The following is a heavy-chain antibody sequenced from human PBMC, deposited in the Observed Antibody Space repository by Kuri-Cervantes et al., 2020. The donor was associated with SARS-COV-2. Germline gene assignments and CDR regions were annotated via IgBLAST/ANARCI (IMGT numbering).Heavy chain of an antibody. V-gene: IGHV3-23*01. D-gene: IGHD3-3*01. CDR1: GFTFSSYA. CDR2: ISGSGGST. CDR3: TTALDYDFWSGSTPGYYYYMDV. Sequence: GESLKISCAASGFTFSSYAMSWVRQAPGKGLEWVSAISGSGGSTYYADSVKGRFTISRDNSKNTLYLQMNSLKTEDTAVYYCTTALDYDFWSGSTPGYYYYMDVWGKGTTVTVSS. J-gene: IGHJ6*03.